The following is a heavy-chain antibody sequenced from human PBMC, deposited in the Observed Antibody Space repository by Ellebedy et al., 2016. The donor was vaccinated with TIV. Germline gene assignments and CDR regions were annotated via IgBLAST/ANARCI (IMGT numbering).Heavy chain of an antibody. CDR1: GFTFSSYW. D-gene: IGHD6-19*01. CDR2: IRSNNGDT. Sequence: PGGSLRLSCAASGFTFSSYWMSWVRQVRQAPGRGLEWVSAIRSNNGDTHYADSVKGRFTISRDDSKNTVYLQMNTLRAEDTAIYYCARTSSCITGWSCWFDPWGQGSLVTVSS. J-gene: IGHJ5*02. V-gene: IGHV3-23*01. CDR3: ARTSSCITGWSCWFDP.